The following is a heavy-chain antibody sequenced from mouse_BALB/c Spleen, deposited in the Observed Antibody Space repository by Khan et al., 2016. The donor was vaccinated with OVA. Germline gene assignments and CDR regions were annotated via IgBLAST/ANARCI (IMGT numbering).Heavy chain of an antibody. CDR2: ISSGGNT. CDR1: GFTFSNYD. V-gene: IGHV5-6-5*01. Sequence: EVELVESGGGLVKPGGSLKLSCAASGFTFSNYDMSWVRQTPEKRLEWVASISSGGNTYYPDSVKGRFTISRDNARKILYLHMSGLRSEDTAMYYCARGPYYGSSPCYFDYWGQGTTLTVSS. D-gene: IGHD1-1*01. CDR3: ARGPYYGSSPCYFDY. J-gene: IGHJ2*01.